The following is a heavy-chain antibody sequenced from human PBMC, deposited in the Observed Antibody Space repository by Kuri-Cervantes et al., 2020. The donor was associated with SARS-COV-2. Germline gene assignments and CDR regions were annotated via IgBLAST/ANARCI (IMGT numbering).Heavy chain of an antibody. V-gene: IGHV3-73*01. Sequence: GESLKISCAASGFTFSGSAMHWVRQASGKGLEWVGRIRSKANSYATAYAASVKGRFTISRDDSKNTAYLQMNSLKTEDTAVYYCATSKRDYDYYGMDVWGQGTTVTVSS. CDR1: GFTFSGSA. CDR3: ATSKRDYDYYGMDV. J-gene: IGHJ6*02. CDR2: IRSKANSYAT. D-gene: IGHD4/OR15-4a*01.